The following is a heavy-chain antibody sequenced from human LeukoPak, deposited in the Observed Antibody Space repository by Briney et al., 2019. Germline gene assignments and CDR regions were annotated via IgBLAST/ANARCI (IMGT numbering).Heavy chain of an antibody. D-gene: IGHD3-3*01. CDR3: AKWSTIFGVVIAAHYYYYGMDV. V-gene: IGHV3-23*01. J-gene: IGHJ6*02. CDR1: GFTFSSYA. Sequence: GGSLRLSCAASGFTFSSYAMSWVRQAPGKGLEWVSAISGNGGSTYYADSVKGRFTISRDNSKNTLYLQMNSLRAEDTAVYYCAKWSTIFGVVIAAHYYYYGMDVWGQGTTVTVSS. CDR2: ISGNGGST.